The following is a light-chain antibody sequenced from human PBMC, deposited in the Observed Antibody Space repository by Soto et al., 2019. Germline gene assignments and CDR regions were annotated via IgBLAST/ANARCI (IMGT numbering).Light chain of an antibody. CDR1: QSVSSN. J-gene: IGKJ1*01. CDR2: GAS. V-gene: IGKV3-15*01. CDR3: QQYNDWRT. Sequence: EIVMTQSPATLSVSPGERATLSCRASQSVSSNLAWYQQKPGQAPRLLIYGASTRAPGIPARFSGSGSGTEFSLTISSLQPEDFAVYYCQQYNDWRTVGQGTKVDIK.